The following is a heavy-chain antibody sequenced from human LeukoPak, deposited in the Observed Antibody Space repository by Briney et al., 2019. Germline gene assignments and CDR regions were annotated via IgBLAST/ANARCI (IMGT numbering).Heavy chain of an antibody. Sequence: SETLSLTCTVSGGFISSGGYYWSWIRQPPGKGLEWIGYIYYSGSINYNPSLKSRATISVDTSKNQFSLKLSSVTAADTAVYYCARSGWNDVPDYWGQGTLVTVSS. J-gene: IGHJ4*02. CDR1: GGFISSGGYY. CDR2: IYYSGSI. V-gene: IGHV4-61*08. CDR3: ARSGWNDVPDY. D-gene: IGHD1-1*01.